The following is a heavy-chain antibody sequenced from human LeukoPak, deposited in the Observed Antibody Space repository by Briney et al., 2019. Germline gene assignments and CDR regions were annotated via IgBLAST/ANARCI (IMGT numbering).Heavy chain of an antibody. CDR3: ARGSTLAARPWWFDP. CDR2: INPKSGTT. J-gene: IGHJ5*02. D-gene: IGHD6-6*01. Sequence: GASVKVSCKASGYTFTTYGISWVRQAPGQALEWMGWINPKSGTTNYAQKFQGIVTMTRDTSINTAYMELSRLRSDDTAVYYCARGSTLAARPWWFDPWGQGTLVTVSS. CDR1: GYTFTTYG. V-gene: IGHV1-18*01.